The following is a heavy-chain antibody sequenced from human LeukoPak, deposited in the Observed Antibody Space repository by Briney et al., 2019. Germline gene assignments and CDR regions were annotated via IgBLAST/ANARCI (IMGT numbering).Heavy chain of an antibody. CDR2: IRYDGGNK. Sequence: PGGSLRLSCAASGFTFSTYGMHWVRQAPGKGLEWVAFIRYDGGNKYYADSVKGRFTTSRDNSENTLYLQMNSLRAEDTAVYYCAKDRSTSSYYYYMDVWGKGTTVTVSS. D-gene: IGHD2-2*01. J-gene: IGHJ6*03. CDR3: AKDRSTSSYYYYMDV. CDR1: GFTFSTYG. V-gene: IGHV3-30*02.